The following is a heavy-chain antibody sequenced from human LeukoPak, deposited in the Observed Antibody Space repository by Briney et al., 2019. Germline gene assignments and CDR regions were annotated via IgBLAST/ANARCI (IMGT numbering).Heavy chain of an antibody. CDR1: GYRFTMYW. CDR2: IYPGDSDT. Sequence: GESLKISCKGLGYRFTMYWIGWVRQMPGKGLEWMAIIYPGDSDTRYSPSLQGQVTISADKSTSTAYLQWNSLKASDTAMYYCARHMGSYYYGMDVWGPGTTVTVSS. V-gene: IGHV5-51*01. CDR3: ARHMGSYYYGMDV. J-gene: IGHJ6*01. D-gene: IGHD3-10*01.